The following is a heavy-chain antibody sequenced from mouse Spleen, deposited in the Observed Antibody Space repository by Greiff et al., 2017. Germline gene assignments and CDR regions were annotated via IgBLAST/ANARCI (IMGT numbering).Heavy chain of an antibody. CDR1: GYTFTDYN. Sequence: EVQLQQSGPELVKPGASVKMSCKASGYTFTDYNMHWVKQSHGKSLEWIGYINPNNGGTSYNQKFKGKATLTVNKSSSTAYMELRSLTSEDSAVYYCAREGFPYYKVMDYWGQGTSVTVSS. CDR3: AREGFPYYKVMDY. CDR2: INPNNGGT. J-gene: IGHJ4*01. V-gene: IGHV1-22*01.